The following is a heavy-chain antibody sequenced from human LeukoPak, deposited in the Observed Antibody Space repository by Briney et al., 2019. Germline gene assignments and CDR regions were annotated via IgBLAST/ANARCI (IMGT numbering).Heavy chain of an antibody. CDR2: ISGSGGST. CDR3: AAGSPLAPIADDAFDI. D-gene: IGHD6-25*01. CDR1: GFTFSSYA. V-gene: IGHV3-23*01. Sequence: TGGSLRLSCAASGFTFSSYAMSWVRQAPGKGLEWVSAISGSGGSTYYADSVKGRFTISRDNSKNTLYLQMNSLRAEDTAVYYCAAGSPLAPIADDAFDIWGQGTMVTVSS. J-gene: IGHJ3*02.